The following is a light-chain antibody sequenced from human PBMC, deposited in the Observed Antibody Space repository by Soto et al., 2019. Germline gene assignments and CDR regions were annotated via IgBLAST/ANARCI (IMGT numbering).Light chain of an antibody. CDR1: ENVITN. Sequence: EIVMTQSPATLSVSPGERATLSCRASENVITNLAWFQQKPGQAPSLLVYGASTRTTGIPARFSHSGSGTDFTPTISSLESEDFVVYCWQQHHTWPYTFGPGTKLEIK. J-gene: IGKJ2*01. CDR2: GAS. CDR3: QQHHTWPYT. V-gene: IGKV3-15*01.